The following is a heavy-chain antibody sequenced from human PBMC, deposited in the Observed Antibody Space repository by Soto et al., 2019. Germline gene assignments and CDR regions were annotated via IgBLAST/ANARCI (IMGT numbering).Heavy chain of an antibody. Sequence: GGSLRVSCAASGFTFSSYAMHWVRQAPGKGLEWVAVISYDGSNKYYADSVKGRFTISRDNSKNTLYLQMNSLRAEDTAVYYCARDQDTYYYGSGSEVGMEVWGQGSTVTVSS. CDR1: GFTFSSYA. V-gene: IGHV3-30-3*01. J-gene: IGHJ6*02. D-gene: IGHD3-10*01. CDR3: ARDQDTYYYGSGSEVGMEV. CDR2: ISYDGSNK.